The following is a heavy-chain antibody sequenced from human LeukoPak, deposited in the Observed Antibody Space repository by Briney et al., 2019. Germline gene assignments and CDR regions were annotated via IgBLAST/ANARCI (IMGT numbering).Heavy chain of an antibody. CDR1: GGSISSYY. CDR3: ARDSPSFYCSGGSCYSYYYMDV. V-gene: IGHV4-4*07. CDR2: IYMSGST. J-gene: IGHJ6*03. D-gene: IGHD2-15*01. Sequence: PSETLSLTCTVSGGSISSYYWSWIRQPAGKGLEWIGRIYMSGSTNYNPSLKSRVTMSVDTSKNQFSLKLSSVTAADTAVYYCARDSPSFYCSGGSCYSYYYMDVWGKGTTVTISS.